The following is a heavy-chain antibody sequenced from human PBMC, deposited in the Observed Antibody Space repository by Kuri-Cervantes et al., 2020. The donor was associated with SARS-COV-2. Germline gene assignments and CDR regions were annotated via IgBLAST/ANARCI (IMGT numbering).Heavy chain of an antibody. J-gene: IGHJ4*02. V-gene: IGHV1-69-2*01. CDR2: TDPENGET. Sequence: ASVKVSCKASGYTFTGYYMHWLQQAPGKGPEWMGLTDPENGETKYAEKFQGRLTLTADTSTDTAYMELSGLRSEDTAVYYCATNTGQWGQGTLVTVSS. D-gene: IGHD1/OR15-1a*01. CDR3: ATNTGQ. CDR1: GYTFTGYY.